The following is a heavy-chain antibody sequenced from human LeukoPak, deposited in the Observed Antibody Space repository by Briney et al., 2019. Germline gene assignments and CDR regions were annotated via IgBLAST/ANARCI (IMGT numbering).Heavy chain of an antibody. CDR1: AFTFSTHT. V-gene: IGHV3-21*01. Sequence: GGSLRLSSAPSAFTFSTHTMNWDRHAPGDGLEWDSSIRDSSGYIYYADSVKGRFTISRDNDKNSLYLQMNSLRGEDTAVYYCARDAVVVDINGFDIWGRGTMVTGSS. CDR3: ARDAVVVDINGFDI. D-gene: IGHD3-22*01. J-gene: IGHJ3*02. CDR2: IRDSSGYI.